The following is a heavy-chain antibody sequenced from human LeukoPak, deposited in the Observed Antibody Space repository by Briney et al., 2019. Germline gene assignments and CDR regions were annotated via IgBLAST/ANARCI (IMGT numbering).Heavy chain of an antibody. CDR1: GGSISSGSYY. J-gene: IGHJ4*01. Sequence: SQTLSLTCTVSGGSISSGSYYWSWIRQPAGKGLEWIGEINHSGSTNYNPSLKSRVTISVDTSKSQFSLKLTSLTAADTAVYYCASLLNVAGYSGYDSDYWGHGTLVTVSS. V-gene: IGHV4-61*09. D-gene: IGHD5-12*01. CDR3: ASLLNVAGYSGYDSDY. CDR2: INHSGST.